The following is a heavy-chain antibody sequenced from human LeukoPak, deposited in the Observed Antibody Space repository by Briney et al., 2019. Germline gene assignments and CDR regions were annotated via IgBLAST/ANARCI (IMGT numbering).Heavy chain of an antibody. D-gene: IGHD2-15*01. J-gene: IGHJ4*02. CDR3: AKVVYCCGSNCYYFDY. CDR1: GFTFSNY. V-gene: IGHV3-66*01. Sequence: GGSLRLSCAASGFTFSNYMTWVRQAPGKGLEWVSVIYNSGNTYYADSVKGRFTISRDNSKNTLYLQMNSLRAEDTAVYYCAKVVYCCGSNCYYFDYWGQGTLVTVSS. CDR2: IYNSGNT.